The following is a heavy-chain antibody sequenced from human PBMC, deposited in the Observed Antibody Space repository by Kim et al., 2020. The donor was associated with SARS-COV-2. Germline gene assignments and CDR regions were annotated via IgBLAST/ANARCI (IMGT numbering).Heavy chain of an antibody. CDR1: GGSISSYY. Sequence: SETLSLTCTVSGGSISSYYWSWIRQPPGKGLEWIGYIYYSGSTNYNPSLKSRVTISVDTSKNQFSLKLSSVTAADTAVYYCARGYGGKGEDAFDIWGQGTMVTVSS. CDR2: IYYSGST. V-gene: IGHV4-59*01. J-gene: IGHJ3*02. CDR3: ARGYGGKGEDAFDI. D-gene: IGHD4-17*01.